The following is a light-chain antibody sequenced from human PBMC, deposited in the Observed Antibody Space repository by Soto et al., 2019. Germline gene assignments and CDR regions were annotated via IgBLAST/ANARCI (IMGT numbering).Light chain of an antibody. V-gene: IGKV1-39*01. Sequence: DIQMTQSPSSLSASIGDRVTITCQASQNITNNLNWYQQKPGEAPKLLIYAASNLQSGVPSRFSGGGSGTDFTLTITGLQPEDSATYYCHQSYRTPVTFGGGTRLEIK. CDR3: HQSYRTPVT. J-gene: IGKJ5*01. CDR2: AAS. CDR1: QNITNN.